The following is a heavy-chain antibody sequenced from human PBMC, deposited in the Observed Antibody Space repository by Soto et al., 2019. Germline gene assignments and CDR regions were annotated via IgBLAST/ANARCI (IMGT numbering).Heavy chain of an antibody. CDR1: GFTFSSYS. Sequence: EVQLVESGGGLVQPGGSLRLSCAASGFTFSSYSMNWVRQAPGKGLEWVSYISSSSSTIYYADSVKGRFTISRDNAKNSXYLQMNSLRAEDTAVYYCARDRVLWFGETQRPVDYWGQGTLVTVSS. J-gene: IGHJ4*02. D-gene: IGHD3-10*01. V-gene: IGHV3-48*01. CDR3: ARDRVLWFGETQRPVDY. CDR2: ISSSSSTI.